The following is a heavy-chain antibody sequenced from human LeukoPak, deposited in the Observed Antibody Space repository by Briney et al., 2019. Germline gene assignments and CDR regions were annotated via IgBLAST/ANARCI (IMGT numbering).Heavy chain of an antibody. CDR1: GFSFSSYG. J-gene: IGHJ4*02. D-gene: IGHD3-22*01. Sequence: GGSLRLSCAASGFSFSSYGMHWVRQAPGKGLEWVAVIWYDGSNKYYADSVKGRFTISRDNSKNTLYPQMNSLRAEDTAVYYCARPNSSGYYSYFDYWGQGTLVTVSS. CDR2: IWYDGSNK. CDR3: ARPNSSGYYSYFDY. V-gene: IGHV3-33*08.